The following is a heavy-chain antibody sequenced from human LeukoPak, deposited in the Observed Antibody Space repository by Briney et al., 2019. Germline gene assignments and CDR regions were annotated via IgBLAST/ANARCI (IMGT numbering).Heavy chain of an antibody. V-gene: IGHV4-34*01. Sequence: SETLSLTCAVYGGSFSGYYWSWIRQPPGKGLEWIGEINHRGSTNYNPSLKSRVTISVDTSKNQFSLKLSSVTAADTAVYYCARGPRTDYDFWSGYYTGIDYWGQGTLVTVSS. CDR2: INHRGST. CDR3: ARGPRTDYDFWSGYYTGIDY. J-gene: IGHJ4*02. CDR1: GGSFSGYY. D-gene: IGHD3-3*01.